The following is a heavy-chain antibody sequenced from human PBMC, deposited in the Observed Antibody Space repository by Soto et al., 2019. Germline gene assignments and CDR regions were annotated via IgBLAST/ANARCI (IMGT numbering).Heavy chain of an antibody. J-gene: IGHJ3*02. CDR1: GFSFGDYG. CDR3: VKHGQTSVFGLVHDGSDN. CDR2: ISWNSGNI. V-gene: IGHV3-9*01. D-gene: IGHD3-3*01. Sequence: EVQLVESGGGLVQPGRSLRLSCVASGFSFGDYGMHWVRQAPGRGPEWVSGISWNSGNIGYAETVKGRFTISRDNAKNSLYLQMNSLRAEDTPLYYCVKHGQTSVFGLVHDGSDNWGHGTMVTVSS.